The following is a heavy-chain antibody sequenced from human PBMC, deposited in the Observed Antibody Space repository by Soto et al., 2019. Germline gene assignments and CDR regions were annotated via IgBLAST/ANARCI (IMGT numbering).Heavy chain of an antibody. CDR2: IWYDASKQ. Sequence: QVQLVESGGGVVQPGRSLRLSCETSGFSFSVYGMHWVRQAPGKGLEWVAVIWYDASKQFYAASVEGRFTISRDNSKAILYLQMNSLRAEDTAVYYCAAWAEGATGVHWGQGTLVTVSS. J-gene: IGHJ4*02. V-gene: IGHV3-33*01. D-gene: IGHD2-15*01. CDR3: AAWAEGATGVH. CDR1: GFSFSVYG.